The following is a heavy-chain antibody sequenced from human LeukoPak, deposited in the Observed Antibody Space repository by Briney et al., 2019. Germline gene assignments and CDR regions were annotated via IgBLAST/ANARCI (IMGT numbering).Heavy chain of an antibody. J-gene: IGHJ4*02. CDR1: GVTFSNYG. CDR3: ARDAGRPTHTPRIFDY. D-gene: IGHD2-15*01. Sequence: GGALRVSCAASGVTFSNYGMSWGRQAPGKGGEWVSYISSGGTTIYHADSVKGRFTISRDNAKNSLYLQMNSLRAEDTAVYYCARDAGRPTHTPRIFDYWGQGILVTVSS. CDR2: ISSGGTTI. V-gene: IGHV3-48*03.